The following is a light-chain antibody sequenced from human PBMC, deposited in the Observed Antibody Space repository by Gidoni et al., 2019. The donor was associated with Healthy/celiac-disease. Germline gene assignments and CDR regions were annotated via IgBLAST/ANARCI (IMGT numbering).Light chain of an antibody. CDR2: YDS. Sequence: SYVLTQPPSVSVAPGKTARNTCGGNNIGSKSVHWYQQKPGQAPVLVIYYDSDRPSGIPERFSGSNSGNTATLTISSVEAGDEADYYCQVWDSSSDHVVFGGGTKLTVL. V-gene: IGLV3-21*04. CDR3: QVWDSSSDHVV. J-gene: IGLJ2*01. CDR1: NIGSKS.